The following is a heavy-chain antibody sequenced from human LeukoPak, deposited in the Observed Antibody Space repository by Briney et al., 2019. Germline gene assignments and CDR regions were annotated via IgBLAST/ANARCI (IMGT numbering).Heavy chain of an antibody. Sequence: PGGSLRLSCAASGFTFTTYSMNWVRQAPGKGLEWVAFIRYDGSNKYYADSVKGRFTISRVNSKNTLYLQMNSLRAEDTAVYYCAKGNVDTAMIPFDYWGQGTLVTVSS. D-gene: IGHD5-18*01. J-gene: IGHJ4*02. CDR3: AKGNVDTAMIPFDY. V-gene: IGHV3-30*02. CDR2: IRYDGSNK. CDR1: GFTFTTYS.